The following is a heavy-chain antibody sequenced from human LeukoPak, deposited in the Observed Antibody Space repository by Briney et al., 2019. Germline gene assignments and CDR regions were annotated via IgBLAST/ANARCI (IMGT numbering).Heavy chain of an antibody. CDR3: ARAIAAAGIGIDY. CDR2: INPNSGGT. D-gene: IGHD6-13*01. Sequence: GASVKVSCKASGYTFTGYYMHWVRQAPGQGLEWMGWINPNSGGTSYAQKFQGRVTMTRDTSISTAYMELSRLRSDDTAVYYCARAIAAAGIGIDYWGQGTLVTVSS. V-gene: IGHV1-2*02. CDR1: GYTFTGYY. J-gene: IGHJ4*02.